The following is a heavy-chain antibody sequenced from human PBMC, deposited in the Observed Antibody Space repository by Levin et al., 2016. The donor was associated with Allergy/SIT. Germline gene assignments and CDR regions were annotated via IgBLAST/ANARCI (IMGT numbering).Heavy chain of an antibody. Sequence: GGSLRLSCEASGFSFSDYGMHWFRQAPGKGLESVARITPGGDMSIYADSVKGRFTISRDNSKKTVYLQMSSLRADDTAIYYCEKSGGYWGQGILVTVSS. CDR2: ITPGGDMS. D-gene: IGHD3-16*01. CDR3: EKSGGY. J-gene: IGHJ4*02. V-gene: IGHV3-23*01. CDR1: GFSFSDYG.